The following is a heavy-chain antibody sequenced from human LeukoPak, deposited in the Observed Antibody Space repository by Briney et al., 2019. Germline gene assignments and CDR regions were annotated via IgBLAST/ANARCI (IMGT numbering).Heavy chain of an antibody. CDR2: ISSDGSST. CDR3: ARDQRVTGRPDIDY. J-gene: IGHJ4*02. CDR1: GFTFRNHW. Sequence: GGSLRLSCAASGFTFRNHWMHWVRQTPGKGLVWVSRISSDGSSTTYADSVKGRFTISRDNAKNTLYLQMNNLRAEDTAMYYCARDQRVTGRPDIDYWGQGTLVIVSA. V-gene: IGHV3-74*03. D-gene: IGHD6-6*01.